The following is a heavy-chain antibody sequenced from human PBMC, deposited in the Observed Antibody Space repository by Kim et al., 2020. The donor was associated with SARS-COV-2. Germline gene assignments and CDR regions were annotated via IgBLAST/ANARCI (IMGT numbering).Heavy chain of an antibody. J-gene: IGHJ5*02. CDR2: IYHSGDT. CDR3: AKSSAYTLNWFDP. Sequence: SETLSLTCAVSGGSITSSYWWTWVRQPPGKGLEWIEEIYHSGDTNYNPSLKSRVSISVDKSKNQFSLRLSSVTAADTAVYYCAKSSAYTLNWFDPWGQGTLVTVSS. V-gene: IGHV4-4*02. D-gene: IGHD5-12*01. CDR1: GGSITSSYW.